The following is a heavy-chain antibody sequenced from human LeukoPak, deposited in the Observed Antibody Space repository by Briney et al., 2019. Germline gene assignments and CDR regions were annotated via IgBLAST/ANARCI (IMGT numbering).Heavy chain of an antibody. CDR1: GFTFDDYG. CDR3: ARERTYYYDSNPDYFDY. V-gene: IGHV3-20*04. CDR2: INWNGGST. Sequence: GGSLRLSCAASGFTFDDYGMSWVRQAPGKGLEWVSGINWNGGSTGYADSVEGRFTISRDNAKNSLYLQMNSLRAGDTALYYCARERTYYYDSNPDYFDYWGQGTLVTASS. J-gene: IGHJ4*02. D-gene: IGHD3-22*01.